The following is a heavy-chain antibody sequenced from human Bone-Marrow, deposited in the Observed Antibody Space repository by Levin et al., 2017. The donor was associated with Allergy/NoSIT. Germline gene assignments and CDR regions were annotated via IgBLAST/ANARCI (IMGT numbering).Heavy chain of an antibody. CDR3: GRHMTSSGDYYYGMDV. J-gene: IGHJ6*02. CDR2: IVPMFGTT. D-gene: IGHD6-6*01. Sequence: RGESLKISCKVSGGSFSSYAISWVRQAPGQGLEWMGGIVPMFGTTDYAQKFLGRVTITADESTKTAYMEMTSLRSEDTAVFYCGRHMTSSGDYYYGMDVWGQGTPVTVSS. V-gene: IGHV1-69*01. CDR1: GGSFSSYA.